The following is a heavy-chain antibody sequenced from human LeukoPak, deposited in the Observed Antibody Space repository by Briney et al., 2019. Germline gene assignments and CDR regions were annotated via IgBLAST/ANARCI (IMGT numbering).Heavy chain of an antibody. CDR2: INHSGST. J-gene: IGHJ3*02. Sequence: SETLSLTCAVYGGSFSGYYWSWIRQPPGKGLEWIGEINHSGSTNYNPSLKSRVTISVDTSKNQFSLKLSSVTAADTAVYYCARGTLYVWGSYRYGAFDIWGQGTMVTVSS. CDR1: GGSFSGYY. V-gene: IGHV4-34*01. D-gene: IGHD3-16*02. CDR3: ARGTLYVWGSYRYGAFDI.